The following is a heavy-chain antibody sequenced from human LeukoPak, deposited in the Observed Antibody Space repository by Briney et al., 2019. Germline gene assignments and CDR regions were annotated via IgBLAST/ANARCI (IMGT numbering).Heavy chain of an antibody. CDR2: IYSGGST. J-gene: IGHJ6*04. CDR3: ASPGICCSSTSWALDV. Sequence: GGSLRLSCAVSGFTLSSNYMSWVRQAPGKGLEWVSVIYSGGSTSYADSATGRFTISRDNSKNTLYLPLNSLRAEDTAVYYCASPGICCSSTSWALDVWGKGTTVTVSS. D-gene: IGHD2-2*01. V-gene: IGHV3-53*01. CDR1: GFTLSSNY.